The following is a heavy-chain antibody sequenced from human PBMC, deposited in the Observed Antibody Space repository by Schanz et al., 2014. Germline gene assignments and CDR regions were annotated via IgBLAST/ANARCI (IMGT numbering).Heavy chain of an antibody. CDR2: INPNSGTT. J-gene: IGHJ6*02. CDR3: ARDLTVDTGYVVHYYYDGMDV. D-gene: IGHD5-12*01. V-gene: IGHV1-18*04. Sequence: QVQLVQSGAEVKKPGASVKVSCKASGYTFTSYGISWVRQAPGQGLEWMGWINPNSGTTNYAQKFQGMVTITRDTAASTAYMELTSLRSEDTAVYFCARDLTVDTGYVVHYYYDGMDVWGQGTTVTVSS. CDR1: GYTFTSYG.